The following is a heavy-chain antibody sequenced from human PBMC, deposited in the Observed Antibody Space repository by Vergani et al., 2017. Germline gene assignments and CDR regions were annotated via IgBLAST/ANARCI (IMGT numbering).Heavy chain of an antibody. J-gene: IGHJ4*02. CDR1: GYTFTSYG. D-gene: IGHD5-24*01. CDR2: INTNTGNP. CDR3: ARDGRWRWLQSGGFEIDY. Sequence: QVQLVQSGAEVKKPGASVKVSCKASGYTFTSYGISWVRQAPGQGLEWMGWINTNTGNPTYAQGFTGRFVFSLDTSVSTAYLQISSLKAEDTAVYYCARDGRWRWLQSGGFEIDYWGQGTLVTVSS. V-gene: IGHV7-4-1*02.